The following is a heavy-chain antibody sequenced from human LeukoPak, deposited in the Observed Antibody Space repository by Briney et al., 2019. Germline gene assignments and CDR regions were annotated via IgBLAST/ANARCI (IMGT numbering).Heavy chain of an antibody. CDR1: GGSISSSSYY. CDR3: ARFAVAGTDWFDP. V-gene: IGHV4-39*07. Sequence: SETLSLTCTVSGGSISSSSYYWGWIRQPPGKGLEWIGSIYYSGSTYYNPSLKSRVTISVDTPKNQFSLKLSSVTAADTAVYYCARFAVAGTDWFDPWGQGTLVTVSS. D-gene: IGHD6-19*01. J-gene: IGHJ5*02. CDR2: IYYSGST.